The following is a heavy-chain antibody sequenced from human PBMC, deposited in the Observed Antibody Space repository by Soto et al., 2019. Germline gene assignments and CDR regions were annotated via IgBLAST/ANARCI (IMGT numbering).Heavy chain of an antibody. CDR2: IYHSGST. CDR1: GGSISSGGYS. J-gene: IGHJ5*02. Sequence: PSETLSLTCAVSGGSISSGGYSWSWLRQPPGKGLEWIGYIYHSGSTYYNPSLKSRVTISVDRSKHQFSLKLSSVTAADTAVYYCARVPDRWGQGTLVTVSS. D-gene: IGHD2-2*01. CDR3: ARVPDR. V-gene: IGHV4-30-2*01.